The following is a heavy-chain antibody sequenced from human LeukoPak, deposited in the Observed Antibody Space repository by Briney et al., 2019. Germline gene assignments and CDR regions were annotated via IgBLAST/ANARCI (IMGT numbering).Heavy chain of an antibody. CDR1: GFTFSTYS. D-gene: IGHD3-10*01. Sequence: GGSLRLSCAASGFTFSTYSMNWVRQAPGKGLEWVSYISSSSSTIYYADSVKGRFTISRDNAKNSLYLQMNSLRDEDTAVYYCARDLRYGSGSPYYFDYWGQGTLVTVSS. CDR2: ISSSSSTI. V-gene: IGHV3-48*02. J-gene: IGHJ4*02. CDR3: ARDLRYGSGSPYYFDY.